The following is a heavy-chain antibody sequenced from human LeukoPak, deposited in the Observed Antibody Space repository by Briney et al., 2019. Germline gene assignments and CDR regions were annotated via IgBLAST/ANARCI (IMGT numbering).Heavy chain of an antibody. J-gene: IGHJ4*02. Sequence: PGGSLRLSCAASGFTFSSYSMNWVRQAPGKGLEWVSYISSSSTIYYADSVKGRFTISRDNAKNSLYLQMNSLRAEDTAVYYCAREVNYDFWSGYWNFDYWGQGTLVTVSS. D-gene: IGHD3-3*01. V-gene: IGHV3-48*01. CDR1: GFTFSSYS. CDR3: AREVNYDFWSGYWNFDY. CDR2: ISSSSTI.